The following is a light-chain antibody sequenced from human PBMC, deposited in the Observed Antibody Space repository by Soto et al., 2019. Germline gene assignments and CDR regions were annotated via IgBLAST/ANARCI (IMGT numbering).Light chain of an antibody. J-gene: IGLJ2*01. V-gene: IGLV2-14*01. CDR2: DVS. CDR1: SSDVGDYNY. Sequence: QSALTQPASVSGSPGQSITISCTGTSSDVGDYNYVSWYQQHPGKAPKLMIYDVSNRPSGVSNRFSGSKSGNTASLTISGLQAEDEADYDCSSYTSSSTLDVVFGGGTKLTVL. CDR3: SSYTSSSTLDVV.